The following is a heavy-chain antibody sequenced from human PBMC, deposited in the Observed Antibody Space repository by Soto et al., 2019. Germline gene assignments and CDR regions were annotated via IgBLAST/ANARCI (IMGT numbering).Heavy chain of an antibody. J-gene: IGHJ6*02. CDR1: GFSLSTSGVG. CDR2: IYWNDDK. CDR3: AHSPTYYDFWSGYQDYYYYGMDV. V-gene: IGHV2-5*01. Sequence: SGPTLVNPTQTLTLTCTFSGFSLSTSGVGVGWIRQPPGKALEWLALIYWNDDKRYSPSLKSRLTITKDTSKNQVVLTMTNMDPGDTATYSCAHSPTYYDFWSGYQDYYYYGMDVWGQGTTVTVS. D-gene: IGHD3-3*01.